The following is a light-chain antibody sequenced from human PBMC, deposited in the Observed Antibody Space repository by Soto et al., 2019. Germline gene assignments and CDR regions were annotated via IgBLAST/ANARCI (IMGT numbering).Light chain of an antibody. J-gene: IGLJ2*01. Sequence: QSVLTQPPSASGTPGQTVTISCSGSGSNVGINYVYWYHQVPGTAPKLLIYRDRQRPSGVPDRFSGSKTATSASLTIGGRRSEDEADYFCAAWDDSLRAVVFGGGTKLTVL. CDR1: GSNVGINY. V-gene: IGLV1-47*01. CDR3: AAWDDSLRAVV. CDR2: RDR.